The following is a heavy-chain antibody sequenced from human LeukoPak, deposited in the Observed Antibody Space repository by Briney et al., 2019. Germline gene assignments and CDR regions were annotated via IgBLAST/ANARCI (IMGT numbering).Heavy chain of an antibody. CDR3: AKATPNPGWFAP. CDR2: INPSGDGT. Sequence: ASVKVSCKASGHTFTTYYVHLVRQAPGQGLEWMGVINPSGDGTNYPQRFQGRVTLTRDTSTSTVYMELSSLRSEDTAIYYCAKATPNPGWFAPWGQGTLVTVSS. D-gene: IGHD2-8*01. J-gene: IGHJ5*02. V-gene: IGHV1-46*01. CDR1: GHTFTTYY.